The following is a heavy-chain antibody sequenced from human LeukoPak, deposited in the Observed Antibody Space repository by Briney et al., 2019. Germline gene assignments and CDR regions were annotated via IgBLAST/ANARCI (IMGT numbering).Heavy chain of an antibody. V-gene: IGHV4-38-2*02. D-gene: IGHD1-1*01. Sequence: SETLSLTCTVSGYSISSGYYWGWIRQPPGKGLEWIGSIYHSGSTYYNPSLKSRVTISVDTSKNQFSLKLSSVTAADTAVYYCAGQIETALYDYWGQGTLVTASS. CDR1: GYSISSGYY. CDR2: IYHSGST. J-gene: IGHJ4*02. CDR3: AGQIETALYDY.